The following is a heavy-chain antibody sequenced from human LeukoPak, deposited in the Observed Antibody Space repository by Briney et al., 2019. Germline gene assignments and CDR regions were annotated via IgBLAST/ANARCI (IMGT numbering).Heavy chain of an antibody. V-gene: IGHV3-7*01. CDR1: GFTFNKYW. J-gene: IGHJ4*02. D-gene: IGHD3-10*01. CDR3: ARSRMVRGVIIKKYYFDY. CDR2: MRQDGGEI. Sequence: GGSLRLSCVVSGFTFNKYWMSWVRQAPGKGLEWVATMRQDGGEIYYVDSVRGRFTISRDNAKNSLYLQMNSLRAEDTAVYYCARSRMVRGVIIKKYYFDYWGQGTLVTVSS.